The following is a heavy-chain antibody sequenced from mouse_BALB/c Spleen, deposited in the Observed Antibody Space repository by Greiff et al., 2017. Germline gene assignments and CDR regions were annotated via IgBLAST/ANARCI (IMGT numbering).Heavy chain of an antibody. J-gene: IGHJ2*01. CDR1: GFTFSSYA. CDR3: ARIYDGYYRFDY. V-gene: IGHV5-9-3*01. Sequence: EVKLMESGGGLVKPGGSLKLSCAASGFTFSSYAMSWVRQTPEKRLEWVATISSGGSYTYYPDSVKGRFTISRDNAKNTLYLQMSSLRSEDTAMYYCARIYDGYYRFDYWGQGTTLTVSS. D-gene: IGHD2-3*01. CDR2: ISSGGSYT.